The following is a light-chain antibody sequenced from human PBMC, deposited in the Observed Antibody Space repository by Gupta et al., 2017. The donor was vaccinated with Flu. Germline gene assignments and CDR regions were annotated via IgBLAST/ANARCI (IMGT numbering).Light chain of an antibody. CDR1: DSDVGIFNL. Sequence: TDSDVGIFNLVAWYQRHPAKAPELMIYDVTERPSGVSNPFSGSKSGNTASLTGAGFHAEDDSDYYCWSYADGDTYVFGTGTKVTVL. J-gene: IGLJ1*01. V-gene: IGLV2-23*02. CDR2: DVT. CDR3: WSYADGDTYV.